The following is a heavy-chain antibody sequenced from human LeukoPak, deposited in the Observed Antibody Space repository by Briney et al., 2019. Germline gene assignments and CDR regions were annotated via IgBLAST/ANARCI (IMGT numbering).Heavy chain of an antibody. D-gene: IGHD3-3*01. Sequence: RGSLRLSCAASGFTVSSNYMSWVRQAPGKGLEWVSVIYSGGSTYYADSVKGRFTISRDNSKNTLYLQMNSLRAEDTAVYYCARDGKGYYDFWSGYSHDAFDIWGQGTMVTVSS. V-gene: IGHV3-66*02. J-gene: IGHJ3*02. CDR1: GFTVSSNY. CDR2: IYSGGST. CDR3: ARDGKGYYDFWSGYSHDAFDI.